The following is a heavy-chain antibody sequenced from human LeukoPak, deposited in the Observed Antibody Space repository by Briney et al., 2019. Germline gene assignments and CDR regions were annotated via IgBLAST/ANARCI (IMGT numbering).Heavy chain of an antibody. D-gene: IGHD6-25*01. CDR2: ITSTSSYI. V-gene: IGHV3-21*01. J-gene: IGHJ4*02. CDR1: GFTFSLYT. Sequence: PGGSLRLSCAASGFTFSLYTMNWVRQAPGKGLEWVSSITSTSSYIYYADSVKGRFTISRDNARNSLFLQMNSLRAEDTAVYYCARRYSSASDYWGQGTLVTVSS. CDR3: ARRYSSASDY.